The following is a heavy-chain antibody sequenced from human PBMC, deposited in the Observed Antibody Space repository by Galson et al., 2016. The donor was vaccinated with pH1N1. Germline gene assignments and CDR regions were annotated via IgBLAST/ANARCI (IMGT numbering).Heavy chain of an antibody. D-gene: IGHD2-15*01. CDR1: GFTFNNAW. CDR2: IKSNGDGGTT. J-gene: IGHJ4*02. Sequence: SLRLSCAASGFTFNNAWMSWVRQAPGKGLQWVGRIKSNGDGGTTDYAAPVRGRFTISRDDSKNTVFLQMNSLEIADTAVYYCATGGNFYNYWGQGTLLTVSS. CDR3: ATGGNFYNY. V-gene: IGHV3-15*01.